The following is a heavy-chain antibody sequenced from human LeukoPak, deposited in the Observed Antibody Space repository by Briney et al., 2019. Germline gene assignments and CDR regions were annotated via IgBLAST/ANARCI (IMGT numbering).Heavy chain of an antibody. Sequence: GGSLRLPCTASGFTFGDYAMGWFRQAPGKGLEWVGFIRSKAYGGTTEYAASVKGRFTISRDDSKSIAYLQMNSLKTEDTAVYYCTPYYDSSGYHDAFDIWGQGTMVTVSS. CDR2: IRSKAYGGTT. CDR3: TPYYDSSGYHDAFDI. V-gene: IGHV3-49*03. CDR1: GFTFGDYA. D-gene: IGHD3-22*01. J-gene: IGHJ3*02.